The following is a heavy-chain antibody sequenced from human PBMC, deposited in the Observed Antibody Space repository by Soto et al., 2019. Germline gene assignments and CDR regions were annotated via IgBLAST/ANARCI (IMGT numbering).Heavy chain of an antibody. J-gene: IGHJ4*02. CDR3: ARDSSASATSYSFDI. D-gene: IGHD3-10*01. CDR1: GYTFSGFY. CDR2: INPNGGGT. V-gene: IGHV1-46*01. Sequence: QVQLVQSGAEVKKPGASVKVSCRTSGYTFSGFYIHWVRQAPGVGLEWMGIINPNGGGTDYAQKFQDRVTMTTDTYMNTVHMDLSSLTSEDTAVYFCARDSSASATSYSFDIWGQGTLVSVSS.